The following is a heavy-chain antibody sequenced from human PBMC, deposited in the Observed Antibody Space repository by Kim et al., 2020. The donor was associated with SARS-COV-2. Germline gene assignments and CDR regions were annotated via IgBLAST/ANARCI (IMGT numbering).Heavy chain of an antibody. V-gene: IGHV1-69*13. D-gene: IGHD3-3*01. J-gene: IGHJ4*02. CDR3: ARHLAVTSPLDY. CDR2: IIPIFGTA. CDR1: GGTFSSYA. Sequence: SVKVSCKASGGTFSSYAISWVRQAPGQGLEWMGGIIPIFGTANYAQKFQGRVTITADESTSTAYMELSSLRSEDTAVYYCARHLAVTSPLDYWGQGTLVTVSS.